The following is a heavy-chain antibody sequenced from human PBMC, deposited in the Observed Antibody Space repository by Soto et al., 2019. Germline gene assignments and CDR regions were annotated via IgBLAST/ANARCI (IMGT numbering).Heavy chain of an antibody. D-gene: IGHD3-10*01. CDR1: GFTLSDHY. CDR3: ARDPYAQPRQPGVY. Sequence: GGSLRLSCAGSGFTLSDHYIDWVRQAPGKGLEWVGRSRDKAQGYSTEYAASVKGRFTTSRDNSQSTLYLQMNSLRPEDTAVYYCARDPYAQPRQPGVYWGQGTLVTVS. J-gene: IGHJ4*02. CDR2: SRDKAQGYST. V-gene: IGHV3-72*01.